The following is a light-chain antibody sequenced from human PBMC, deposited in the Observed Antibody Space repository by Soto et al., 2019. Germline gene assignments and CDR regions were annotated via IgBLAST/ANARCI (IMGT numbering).Light chain of an antibody. Sequence: DIQVTQSPSTLSSSGGDRVTITCLSSQSISSWLAWYQQKPGKAPKLLIYKASSLESGVPSRFSGSGSGTEFTLTISSLQPDDFATYYCQQYNSYSWTFGQGT. CDR3: QQYNSYSWT. V-gene: IGKV1-5*03. CDR2: KAS. J-gene: IGKJ1*01. CDR1: QSISSW.